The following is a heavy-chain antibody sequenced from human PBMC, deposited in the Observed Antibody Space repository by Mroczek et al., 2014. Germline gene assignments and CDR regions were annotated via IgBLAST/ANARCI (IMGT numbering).Heavy chain of an antibody. CDR1: GYTFTGYY. CDR3: ARDICSSTSCHTISGY. D-gene: IGHD2-2*02. J-gene: IGHJ4*02. Sequence: QVQLVQSGAEVKKPGASVKVSCKASGYTFTGYYMHWVRQAPGQGLEWMGWINPNSGGTNYAQKFQGRVTMTRDTSISTAYMELSRLRSDDTAVYYCARDICSSTSCHTISGYWGQGTPGHPSPQ. V-gene: IGHV1-2*02. CDR2: INPNSGGT.